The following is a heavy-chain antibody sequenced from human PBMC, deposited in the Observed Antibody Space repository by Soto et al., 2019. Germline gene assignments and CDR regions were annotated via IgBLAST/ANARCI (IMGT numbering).Heavy chain of an antibody. CDR3: AKGTPVNGDYALDY. Sequence: PGGSLRLSCAASGFTFSSYAIHWVRQAPGKGLEWVALIPSDGSNQYYADSVKGRFTISRDNSKDTVYLQMHSLRPEDTSVYFCAKGTPVNGDYALDYWGQGTLVTVSS. CDR1: GFTFSSYA. D-gene: IGHD4-17*01. V-gene: IGHV3-30*18. J-gene: IGHJ4*02. CDR2: IPSDGSNQ.